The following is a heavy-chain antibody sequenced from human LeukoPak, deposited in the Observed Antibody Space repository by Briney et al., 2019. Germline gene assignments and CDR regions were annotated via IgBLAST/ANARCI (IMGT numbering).Heavy chain of an antibody. Sequence: PGGSLRLSCVASGFTFSSYWMSWVRQAPGKGLEWVANIKQDGSEKYYVDSVKGRFTISRDNAKNSLYLQMNSLRAEDTAVYYCARDMSGYYGSGTCGYWGQGTLVTVSS. D-gene: IGHD3-10*01. V-gene: IGHV3-7*01. CDR2: IKQDGSEK. J-gene: IGHJ4*02. CDR3: ARDMSGYYGSGTCGY. CDR1: GFTFSSYW.